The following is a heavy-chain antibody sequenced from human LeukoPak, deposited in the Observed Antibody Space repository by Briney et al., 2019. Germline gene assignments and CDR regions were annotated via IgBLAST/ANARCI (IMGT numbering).Heavy chain of an antibody. CDR1: GFTFSNYA. Sequence: HPGGSLRLSCAASGFTFSNYAMSWVRQAPGKGLEWVSAISDDGGDTKYAESVKGRFTISRDNSRNRLYLQMNSLRVEDTAIYYCGRDWKLDYWGQGILVTVSS. V-gene: IGHV3-23*01. J-gene: IGHJ4*02. CDR3: GRDWKLDY. D-gene: IGHD1-1*01. CDR2: ISDDGGDT.